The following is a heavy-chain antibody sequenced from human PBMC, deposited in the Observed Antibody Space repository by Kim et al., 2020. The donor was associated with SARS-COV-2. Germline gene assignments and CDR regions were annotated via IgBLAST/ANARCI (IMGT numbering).Heavy chain of an antibody. V-gene: IGHV3-30*04. CDR1: GFTFSSYA. D-gene: IGHD3-10*01. CDR2: ISYDGSNK. Sequence: GGSLRLSCAASGFTFSSYAMHWVRQAPGKGLEWVAVISYDGSNKYYVDSVKGRFTISRDNSKNTLYLQMNSLRAEDTAVYYCARPSSVSYYSPPDYWRQGTLVTVSS. CDR3: ARPSSVSYYSPPDY. J-gene: IGHJ4*02.